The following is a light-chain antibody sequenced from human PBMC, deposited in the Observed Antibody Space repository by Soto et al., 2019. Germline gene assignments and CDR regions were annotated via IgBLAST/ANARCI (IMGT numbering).Light chain of an antibody. J-gene: IGKJ1*01. Sequence: EIVLTQSPGTLSLSPGERATLSCRASQSVSSNYLAWYQQKSGQAPKLLIYGASSGATGIPDRFSGSGSGTDFTLTISRLEPEDFAVYYCQQYGSSPATFGQGTKVDIK. V-gene: IGKV3-20*01. CDR3: QQYGSSPAT. CDR1: QSVSSNY. CDR2: GAS.